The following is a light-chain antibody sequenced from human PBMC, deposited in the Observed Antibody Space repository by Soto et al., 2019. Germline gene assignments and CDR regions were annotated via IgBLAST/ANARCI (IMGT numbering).Light chain of an antibody. Sequence: DILMTQSPATLSLSPGGRATLSCRASQSVSTSYLAWYQQKPGQAPRLLIYDASNRATGIPARFSGSGSGTDFTLTISSLEPEDFAVYYCQQRSNWPPPWAFGQGTKVDIK. CDR1: QSVSTSY. J-gene: IGKJ1*01. V-gene: IGKV3-11*01. CDR2: DAS. CDR3: QQRSNWPPPWA.